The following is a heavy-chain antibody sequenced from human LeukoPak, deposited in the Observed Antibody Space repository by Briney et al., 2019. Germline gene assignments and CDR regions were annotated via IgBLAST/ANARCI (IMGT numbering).Heavy chain of an antibody. Sequence: SETLSLTCTVSGGSISSGGYYWSWIRQPPGKGLEWIGYIYHSGSTYYNPSLKSRVTISVDRSKNQFSLKLSSVTAADTAVYYCASLPFGGSLKDGVDYWGQGTLVTVSS. CDR3: ASLPFGGSLKDGVDY. V-gene: IGHV4-30-2*01. D-gene: IGHD3-10*01. J-gene: IGHJ4*02. CDR1: GGSISSGGYY. CDR2: IYHSGST.